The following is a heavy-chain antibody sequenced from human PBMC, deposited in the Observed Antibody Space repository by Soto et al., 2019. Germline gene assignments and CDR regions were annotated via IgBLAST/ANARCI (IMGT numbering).Heavy chain of an antibody. CDR1: GFTFSSYA. D-gene: IGHD4-4*01. CDR2: ISYDGSNK. CDR3: ARDRSRVTVTTRPHYYGMDV. V-gene: IGHV3-30-3*01. Sequence: QVQLVESGGGVVQPGRSLRLSCAASGFTFSSYAMHWVRQAPGKGLEWVAVISYDGSNKYYADSVKGRFTISRNNSKNTLDLQMNSLRAEDTAVYYCARDRSRVTVTTRPHYYGMDVWGQGTTVTVSS. J-gene: IGHJ6*02.